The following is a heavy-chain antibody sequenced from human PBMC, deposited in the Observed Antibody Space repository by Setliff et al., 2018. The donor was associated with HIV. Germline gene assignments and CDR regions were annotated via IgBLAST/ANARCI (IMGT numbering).Heavy chain of an antibody. CDR3: ARGHHYYYDSSVAHQIDY. D-gene: IGHD3-22*01. Sequence: PGGSLRLSCAASGFTFSSYGMHWVRQAPGKGLEWVAVISYDGSNKYYADSVKGRFTISRDNSKNTLYLQMNSLRAEDTAVYYCARGHHYYYDSSVAHQIDYLGQGTLVTVSS. J-gene: IGHJ4*02. V-gene: IGHV3-30*03. CDR2: ISYDGSNK. CDR1: GFTFSSYG.